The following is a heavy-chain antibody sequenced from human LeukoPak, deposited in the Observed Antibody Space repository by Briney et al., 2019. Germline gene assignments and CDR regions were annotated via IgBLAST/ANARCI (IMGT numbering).Heavy chain of an antibody. D-gene: IGHD1-26*01. V-gene: IGHV3-74*01. Sequence: PGGSLRLSCVAFGFSFSSNWMHWVRQAPGKGLVWVSRINSDGSTINYAASVKGRFTISRDNAKNTLFLQMNSLRVEDTAVYYCARALVGTNDYWGQGTVVTVSS. CDR3: ARALVGTNDY. CDR1: GFSFSSNW. CDR2: INSDGSTI. J-gene: IGHJ4*02.